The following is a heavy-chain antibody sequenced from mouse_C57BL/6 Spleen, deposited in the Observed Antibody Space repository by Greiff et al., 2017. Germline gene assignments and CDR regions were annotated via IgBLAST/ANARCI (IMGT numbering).Heavy chain of an antibody. D-gene: IGHD4-1*02. V-gene: IGHV5-17*01. J-gene: IGHJ3*01. CDR1: GFTFSDYG. CDR3: ARPQLGPWFAY. Sequence: DVHLVESGGGLVKPGGSLKLSCAASGFTFSDYGMHWVRQAPEKGLEWVAYISSGSSTIYYADTVKGRFTISRDNAKNTLFLQMTSLRSEDTAMYYCARPQLGPWFAYWGQGTLVTVSA. CDR2: ISSGSSTI.